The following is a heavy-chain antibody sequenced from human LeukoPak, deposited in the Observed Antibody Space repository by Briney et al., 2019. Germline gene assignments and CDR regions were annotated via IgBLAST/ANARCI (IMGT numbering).Heavy chain of an antibody. V-gene: IGHV4-34*01. CDR3: ARGRSAGVNWNSRGGRYYYYYMDV. D-gene: IGHD1-7*01. CDR2: INHSGGT. CDR1: GGSFSGYY. Sequence: SETLSLTCAVSGGSFSGYYWSWIRQPPGKGLEWIGEINHSGGTNYKPSLKSRVTISLDTSKNQFSPKLSSVTAADTAVYYCARGRSAGVNWNSRGGRYYYYYMDVWGKGTTVTVSS. J-gene: IGHJ6*03.